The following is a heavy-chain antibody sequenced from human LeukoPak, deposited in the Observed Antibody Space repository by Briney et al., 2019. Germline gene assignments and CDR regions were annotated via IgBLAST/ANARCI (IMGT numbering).Heavy chain of an antibody. CDR3: ARGVYYYDSSGYPWYFDL. CDR1: GGSISSSSYY. CDR2: IYTSGST. D-gene: IGHD3-22*01. V-gene: IGHV4-61*02. Sequence: PSQTLSLTCTVSGGSISSSSYYWSWIRQPAGKGLEWIGRIYTSGSTNYNPSLKSRVTISVDTSKNQFSLKLSSVTAADTAVYYCARGVYYYDSSGYPWYFDLWGRGTLVTVSS. J-gene: IGHJ2*01.